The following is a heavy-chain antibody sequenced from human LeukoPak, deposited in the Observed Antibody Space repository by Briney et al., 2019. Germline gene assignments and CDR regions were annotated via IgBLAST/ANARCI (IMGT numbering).Heavy chain of an antibody. J-gene: IGHJ4*02. CDR1: KFSLGNYW. V-gene: IGHV3-7*01. CDR2: IKHDGNEK. CDR3: ARHMPAVGATPFDY. D-gene: IGHD1-26*01. Sequence: PGGSLRHSCVDSKFSLGNYWMAWVRQAPGKGLEWVANIKHDGNEKYYVDSVRGRFTISRDNAENSLYLQMNSLRAEDTAIYFCARHMPAVGATPFDYWGQGTLVTVSS.